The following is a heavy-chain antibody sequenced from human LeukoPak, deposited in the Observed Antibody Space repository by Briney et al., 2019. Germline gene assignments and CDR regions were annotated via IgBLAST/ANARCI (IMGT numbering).Heavy chain of an antibody. CDR2: IIPIFGTA. J-gene: IGHJ3*02. D-gene: IGHD6-19*01. V-gene: IGHV1-69*05. Sequence: ASVKVSCKASGGTFSSYAISWVRQAPGQGLEWMGRIIPIFGTANYAQKFQGRVTITTDESTSTAYMELSSLRSEDTAVYYCARDLRLAHAFDIWGQGTMVTVSS. CDR1: GGTFSSYA. CDR3: ARDLRLAHAFDI.